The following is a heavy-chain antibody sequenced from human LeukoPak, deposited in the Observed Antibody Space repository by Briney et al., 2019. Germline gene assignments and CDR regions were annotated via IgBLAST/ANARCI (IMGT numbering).Heavy chain of an antibody. CDR1: GFTIGDYG. D-gene: IGHD2-2*03. CDR3: LDRAGY. V-gene: IGHV3-49*04. Sequence: GGSLRLSCTASGFTIGDYGLSSVRQAPGKGLEWVGFIKAKAYAGATEYAASVKGRFTISRDDSKNIAYLQMDGLKTEDTAVYYCLDRAGYWSQGTLVTVSS. J-gene: IGHJ4*02. CDR2: IKAKAYAGAT.